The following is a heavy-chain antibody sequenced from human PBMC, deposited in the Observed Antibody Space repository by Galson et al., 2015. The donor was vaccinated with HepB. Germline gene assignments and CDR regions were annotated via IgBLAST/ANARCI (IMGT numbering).Heavy chain of an antibody. CDR2: IYSGGST. Sequence: SLRLSCAASGFTVSSNYMSWVRQAPGKGLEWVSVIYSGGSTYYADSVKGRFTISRDNSKNTLYLQMNSLRAEDTAVYYCARGSLRIAADLYYFDYWGQGTLVTVSS. D-gene: IGHD6-13*01. CDR3: ARGSLRIAADLYYFDY. CDR1: GFTVSSNY. V-gene: IGHV3-53*01. J-gene: IGHJ4*02.